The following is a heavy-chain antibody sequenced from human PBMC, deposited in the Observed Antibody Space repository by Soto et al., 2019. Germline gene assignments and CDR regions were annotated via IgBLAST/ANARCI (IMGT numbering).Heavy chain of an antibody. V-gene: IGHV1-58*01. J-gene: IGHJ6*02. CDR3: AADPPPGAYSSNVGPYYYYYGMDV. CDR2: IVVGSGNT. D-gene: IGHD6-13*01. CDR1: GFPFTSSA. Sequence: VKVSCNASGFPFTSSALQWVRQSRGQRLEWIGWIVVGSGNTNYAQKFQERVTITRDMSTSTAYMELSSLRSEDTAVYYCAADPPPGAYSSNVGPYYYYYGMDVCGQGTTVTVSS.